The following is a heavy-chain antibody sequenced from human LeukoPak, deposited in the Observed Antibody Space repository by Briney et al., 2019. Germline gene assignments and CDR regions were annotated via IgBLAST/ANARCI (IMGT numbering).Heavy chain of an antibody. V-gene: IGHV3-15*01. D-gene: IGHD3-22*01. J-gene: IGHJ4*02. Sequence: GGSLRLSCAVSGFTFSNAWMSWVRQAPGKGLEWVGRIKSKTDGGTTDYAAPVKGRFTISRDDSKNTLYPQMNSLKTEDTAVYYCTTIGSEMDYYDSSGYLYWGQGTLVTVSS. CDR1: GFTFSNAW. CDR2: IKSKTDGGTT. CDR3: TTIGSEMDYYDSSGYLY.